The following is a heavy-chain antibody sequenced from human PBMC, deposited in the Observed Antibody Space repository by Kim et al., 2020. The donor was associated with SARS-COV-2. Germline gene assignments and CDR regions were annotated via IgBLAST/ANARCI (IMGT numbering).Heavy chain of an antibody. J-gene: IGHJ3*02. Sequence: GGSLRLSCAASGFTFSSYWMHWVRQAPGKGLVWVSRINSDGSSTSYADSVKGRFTISRDNAKNTLYLQMNSLRAEDTAVYYCARAKARYSYGFFVAFDIWGQGTMVTVSS. V-gene: IGHV3-74*01. CDR3: ARAKARYSYGFFVAFDI. D-gene: IGHD5-18*01. CDR1: GFTFSSYW. CDR2: INSDGSST.